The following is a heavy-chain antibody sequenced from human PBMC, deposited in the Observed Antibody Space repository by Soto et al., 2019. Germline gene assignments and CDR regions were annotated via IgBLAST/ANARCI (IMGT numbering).Heavy chain of an antibody. Sequence: ASVKVSCKASGFSFSDYYIQWLRQAPGQGLEWIGWFNPDGGATNYAQRFQGRVTMTRDTSISVAYMELSSLTSDDTAIYYCATKNHRIRYYGQYWYLDVWGRGTQATVYS. CDR2: FNPDGGAT. D-gene: IGHD3-3*01. CDR1: GFSFSDYY. V-gene: IGHV1-2*02. J-gene: IGHJ2*01. CDR3: ATKNHRIRYYGQYWYLDV.